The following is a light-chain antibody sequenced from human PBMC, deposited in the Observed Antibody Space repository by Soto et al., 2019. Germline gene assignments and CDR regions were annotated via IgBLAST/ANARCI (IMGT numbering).Light chain of an antibody. CDR2: GAS. Sequence: IRLTQSPTSLTASVGDRVTITCQASQYIGTYLNWYQQKPGEAPRLLISGASNLDPGVRSRLSGSGSGADFTFIISSLEPEDVATYSCQQYDNIILSFGGGTNVEI. J-gene: IGKJ4*01. CDR1: QYIGTY. V-gene: IGKV1-33*01. CDR3: QQYDNIILS.